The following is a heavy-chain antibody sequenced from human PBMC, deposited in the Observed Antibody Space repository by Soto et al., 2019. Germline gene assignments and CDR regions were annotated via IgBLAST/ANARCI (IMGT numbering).Heavy chain of an antibody. CDR3: ARNYEIVATITGYDY. Sequence: GGSLRLSCAASGFTFSSYSMNWVRQAPGKGLEWVSSISSSSSYIYYADSVKGRFTISRDNAKNSLYLQMNSLRAEDTAVYYCARNYEIVATITGYDYWGQGTLVTVSS. CDR2: ISSSSSYI. CDR1: GFTFSSYS. V-gene: IGHV3-21*01. D-gene: IGHD5-12*01. J-gene: IGHJ4*02.